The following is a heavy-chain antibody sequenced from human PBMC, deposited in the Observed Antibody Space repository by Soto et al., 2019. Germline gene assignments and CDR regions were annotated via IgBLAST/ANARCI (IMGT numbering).Heavy chain of an antibody. Sequence: EVQLLESGGGLVQPGGSLRLSCAASGFTFRSYPMSWVRQAPGKGLEWVSSIGVSGATTYYADSVKGRFTISRDNSQNTLYLQMNSLRAEDTAVYYWAKDWGTFDYWGQGAMVTVSS. CDR1: GFTFRSYP. CDR2: IGVSGATT. V-gene: IGHV3-23*01. CDR3: AKDWGTFDY. D-gene: IGHD7-27*01. J-gene: IGHJ4*02.